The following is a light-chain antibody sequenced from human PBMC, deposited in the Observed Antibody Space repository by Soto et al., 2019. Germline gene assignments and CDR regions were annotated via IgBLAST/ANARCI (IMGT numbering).Light chain of an antibody. Sequence: DIPLTQSPSSLFASVGDRVTITCRASQRINNYLNWYQQRPGKAPKLIVYGASSLQSGVPSRFSGSGSGTEFTLTISSLQPEDFAAYSCQQTYNTPTFGQGTKVEIK. V-gene: IGKV1-39*01. CDR1: QRINNY. CDR2: GAS. J-gene: IGKJ1*01. CDR3: QQTYNTPT.